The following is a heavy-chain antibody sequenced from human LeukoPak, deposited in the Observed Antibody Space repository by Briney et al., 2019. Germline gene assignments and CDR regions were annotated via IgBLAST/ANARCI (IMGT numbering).Heavy chain of an antibody. J-gene: IGHJ4*02. Sequence: SETLSLTCAVYGGSFSGYYWSWIRQPPGKGLEWIGEINHSGSTNYNPSLKSRVTISVDTSKNQFSLKLSSVTAADTAVYYCARGPTIVTIFGVVKGYFDYWGQGTQVTVSS. V-gene: IGHV4-34*01. CDR2: INHSGST. D-gene: IGHD3-3*01. CDR1: GGSFSGYY. CDR3: ARGPTIVTIFGVVKGYFDY.